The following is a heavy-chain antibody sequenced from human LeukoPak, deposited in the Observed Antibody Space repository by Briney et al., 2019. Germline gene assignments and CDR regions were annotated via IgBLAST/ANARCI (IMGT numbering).Heavy chain of an antibody. V-gene: IGHV3-30*03. CDR1: GFTFSSYG. CDR3: AREGAYCGGDCYYYFDY. Sequence: GRSLRLSCAASGFTFSSYGMHWVRQAPGKGLEWVAVISYDGSNKYYADSVKGRFTISRDNSKNTLYLQMNSLRAEDTAVYYCAREGAYCGGDCYYYFDYWGQGTLVTVSS. D-gene: IGHD2-21*02. J-gene: IGHJ4*02. CDR2: ISYDGSNK.